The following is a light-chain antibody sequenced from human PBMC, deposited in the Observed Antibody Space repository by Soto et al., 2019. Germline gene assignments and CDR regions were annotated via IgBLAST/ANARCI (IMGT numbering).Light chain of an antibody. Sequence: EIVLTQSPGTLSLSPGERATLSCRASQSVSSSYLVWYQQKPGQAPRLLIDAASSRDTGIPDRFSGSGYGKDFNLTISRLEPEDFAVYYCQQHTSSPHLYTFGQGTKLEIK. CDR1: QSVSSSY. CDR3: QQHTSSPHLYT. J-gene: IGKJ2*01. CDR2: AAS. V-gene: IGKV3-20*01.